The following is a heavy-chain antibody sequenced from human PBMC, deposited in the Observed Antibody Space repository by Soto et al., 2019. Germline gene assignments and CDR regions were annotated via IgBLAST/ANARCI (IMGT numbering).Heavy chain of an antibody. CDR2: IYYSGST. CDR1: GGSISSYY. V-gene: IGHV4-59*01. J-gene: IGHJ5*02. CDR3: ASCCFLEFGWFAP. Sequence: PSETLSLTCTVSGGSISSYYWSWIRQPPGKGLEWIGYIYYSGSTNYNPFLKSRVTISVDTSKNQFSLKLSSVTAADTAVYYCASCCFLEFGWFAPWGQGTLVTVSS. D-gene: IGHD3-3*01.